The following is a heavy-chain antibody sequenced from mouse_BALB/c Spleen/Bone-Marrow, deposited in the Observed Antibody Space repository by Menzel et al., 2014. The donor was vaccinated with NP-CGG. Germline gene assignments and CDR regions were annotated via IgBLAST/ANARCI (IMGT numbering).Heavy chain of an antibody. CDR3: ARSIYDGYSEAMDY. J-gene: IGHJ4*01. CDR2: NNPGSGGT. V-gene: IGHV1-54*03. CDR1: VYAFTNYL. Sequence: QVQLQQSGAELVRPGTSVKVSCKASVYAFTNYLIEWVKQRPGQGLEWIGVNNPGSGGTNYNEKFKGKATLTADKSSSTVYMQLSSLTSDDSAVYFCARSIYDGYSEAMDYWGQGTSVTVSS. D-gene: IGHD2-3*01.